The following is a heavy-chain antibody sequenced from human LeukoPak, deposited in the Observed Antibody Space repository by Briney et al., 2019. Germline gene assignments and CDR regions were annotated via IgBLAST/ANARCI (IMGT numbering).Heavy chain of an antibody. D-gene: IGHD6-19*01. Sequence: GGSLRLSCAASGFTFSTYGMLWVRQAPGQGPEWVALIRYDGSNKYDADSVKGRFTISRDNSKNTLYLQMNSPRVEDTAMYYCAKAGTQQWLLFVGVYWGQGALVTVSS. CDR2: IRYDGSNK. J-gene: IGHJ4*02. CDR1: GFTFSTYG. CDR3: AKAGTQQWLLFVGVY. V-gene: IGHV3-30*02.